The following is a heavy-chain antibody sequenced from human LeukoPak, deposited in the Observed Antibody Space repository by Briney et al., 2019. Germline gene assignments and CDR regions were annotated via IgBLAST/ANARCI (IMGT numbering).Heavy chain of an antibody. J-gene: IGHJ6*02. Sequence: KTGGSLRLSCAASGFTFSSYSMNWVRQAPGKGLEWVSSISSSSSYIYYADSVKGRFTISRDNAKNSLYLQMNSLRAEDTAVYYCARKIQLWSQSNYYYYGMDVWGQGTTVTVSS. CDR2: ISSSSSYI. CDR3: ARKIQLWSQSNYYYYGMDV. CDR1: GFTFSSYS. D-gene: IGHD5-18*01. V-gene: IGHV3-21*01.